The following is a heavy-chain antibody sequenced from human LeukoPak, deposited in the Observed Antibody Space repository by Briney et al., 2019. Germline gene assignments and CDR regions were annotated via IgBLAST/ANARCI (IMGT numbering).Heavy chain of an antibody. D-gene: IGHD3-10*01. J-gene: IGHJ6*03. CDR2: MNPNSGNT. V-gene: IGHV1-8*01. CDR3: ARTRSLTMVRGVIWGRHYYYSSMDV. Sequence: ASVKVSCKASGYTFTSYDINWVRQATGQGLEWMGWMNPNSGNTGYAQKFQGRVTMTRNTSISTAYMELSSLRSEDTAVYYCARTRSLTMVRGVIWGRHYYYSSMDVWGKGTTVTISS. CDR1: GYTFTSYD.